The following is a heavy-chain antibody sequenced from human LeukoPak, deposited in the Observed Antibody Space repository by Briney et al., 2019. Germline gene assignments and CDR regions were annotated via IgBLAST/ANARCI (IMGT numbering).Heavy chain of an antibody. CDR2: MNPNSGNT. D-gene: IGHD4-11*01. CDR3: AILEHSNYSPFDY. CDR1: RYTFTSYD. V-gene: IGHV1-8*03. J-gene: IGHJ4*02. Sequence: ASVKVSCKASRYTFTSYDINWVRQATGQGLEWMGWMNPNSGNTGYAQKFQGRVTITRNTSISTAYMELSSLRSEDTAVYYCAILEHSNYSPFDYWGQGTLVTVSS.